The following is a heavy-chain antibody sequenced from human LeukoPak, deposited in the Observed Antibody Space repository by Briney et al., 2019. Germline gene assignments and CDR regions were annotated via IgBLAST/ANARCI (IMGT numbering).Heavy chain of an antibody. D-gene: IGHD4-17*01. CDR3: ARGDSTVTTRTSRRGYYYYYYMDV. V-gene: IGHV3-21*01. CDR2: ISGSSGYI. Sequence: PGGSLRLSCAASGFTFSHYYMTWVRQAPGKGLEWVSSISGSSGYIFYADSVKGRFTISRDNAKNSLYLQMNSLRAEDTAVYYCARGDSTVTTRTSRRGYYYYYYMDVWGKGTTVTVSS. CDR1: GFTFSHYY. J-gene: IGHJ6*03.